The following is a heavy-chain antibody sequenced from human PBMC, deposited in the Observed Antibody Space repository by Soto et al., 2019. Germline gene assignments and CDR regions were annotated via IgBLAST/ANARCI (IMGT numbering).Heavy chain of an antibody. D-gene: IGHD6-6*01. Sequence: QVQLVESGGGVVQPGRSLRLSCVASGFTFSNYGMHWVRQAPGKGLEWVAVIWYDGSDKYYADSVKGRFTISRDTSKNTLYLQMTSLRAEDTAVYCCARDFSGSSMGDYWGQGTLVTVSS. CDR1: GFTFSNYG. V-gene: IGHV3-33*01. CDR3: ARDFSGSSMGDY. J-gene: IGHJ4*02. CDR2: IWYDGSDK.